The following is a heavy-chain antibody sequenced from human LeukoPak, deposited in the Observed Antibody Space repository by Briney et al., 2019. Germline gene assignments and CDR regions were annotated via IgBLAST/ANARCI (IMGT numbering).Heavy chain of an antibody. J-gene: IGHJ4*02. Sequence: LGESLKISCKGSGYSFSNYWIGWVRQMPGKGLEWMGIIYPGDSDTRYSPSFQGQVTISADKSISTAYLQWSSLKASDTAMYYCARHYYDYVWGSYGIDYWGQGTLVTVSS. CDR3: ARHYYDYVWGSYGIDY. D-gene: IGHD3-16*01. CDR2: IYPGDSDT. CDR1: GYSFSNYW. V-gene: IGHV5-51*01.